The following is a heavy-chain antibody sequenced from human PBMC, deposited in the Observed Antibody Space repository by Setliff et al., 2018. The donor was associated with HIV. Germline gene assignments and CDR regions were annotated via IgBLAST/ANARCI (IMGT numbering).Heavy chain of an antibody. Sequence: NPSETLSLTCSVSGGSISTYHWSWIRQPPGKGLEWIGYIYKSGSTNYSPSLKSRVTISPGTSKNQFSLKLTSVTAADTAVYYCARLSDTAMASFDSWGQGILVTVPS. CDR3: ARLSDTAMASFDS. CDR2: IYKSGST. V-gene: IGHV4-59*08. J-gene: IGHJ4*02. D-gene: IGHD5-18*01. CDR1: GGSISTYH.